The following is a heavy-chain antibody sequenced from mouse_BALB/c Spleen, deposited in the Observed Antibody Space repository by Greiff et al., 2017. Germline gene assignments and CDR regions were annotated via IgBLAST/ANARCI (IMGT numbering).Heavy chain of an antibody. CDR1: GFNIKDYY. CDR2: IDPENGNT. J-gene: IGHJ1*01. Sequence: VHVKQSGAELVRPGALVKLSCKASGFNIKDYYMHWVKQRPEQGLEWIGWIDPENGNTIYDPKFQGKASITADTSSNTAYLQLSSLTSEDTAVYYCASLGNFDVWGAGTTVTVSS. D-gene: IGHD3-3*01. CDR3: ASLGNFDV. V-gene: IGHV14-1*02.